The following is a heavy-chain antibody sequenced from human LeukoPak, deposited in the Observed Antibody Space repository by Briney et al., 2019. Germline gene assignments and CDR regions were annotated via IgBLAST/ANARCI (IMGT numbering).Heavy chain of an antibody. J-gene: IGHJ4*02. V-gene: IGHV3-48*02. CDR2: ISSGSRTI. CDR3: VRDLGTSGYYFDY. CDR1: GFTFSSYS. D-gene: IGHD3-22*01. Sequence: GGSLRLSCAASGFTFSSYSMNWVRQAPGKGLEWVSYISSGSRTIYYADSVKGRFTISRDNAKNSLYLQMSSLRDEDTAVYYCVRDLGTSGYYFDYWGQGTLVTVSS.